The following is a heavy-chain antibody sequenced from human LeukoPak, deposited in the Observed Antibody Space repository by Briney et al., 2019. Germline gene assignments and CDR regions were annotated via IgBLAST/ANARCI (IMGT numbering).Heavy chain of an antibody. Sequence: NRGESLKISCKGSGYSFTSYWIGWVRQMPGKGLECMGIIYPGDSDTRYSPSFQGQVTISADKSISTAYLQWSSLWASDTAMYYCARQGHSGYGGSSFYYFGMDVWGQGTTVTVSS. D-gene: IGHD6-6*01. CDR3: ARQGHSGYGGSSFYYFGMDV. CDR2: IYPGDSDT. CDR1: GYSFTSYW. V-gene: IGHV5-51*01. J-gene: IGHJ6*02.